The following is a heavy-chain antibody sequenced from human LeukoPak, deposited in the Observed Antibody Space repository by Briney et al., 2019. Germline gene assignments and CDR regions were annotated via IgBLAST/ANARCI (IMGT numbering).Heavy chain of an antibody. Sequence: SGTLSLTCTVSGGSISSYYWSWIRQPPGKGLEWIGYIYYSGSTNYNPSLKSRVTISVDTSKNQFSLKLSSVTAADTAVYYCARGGSYYDILTGYLGAHQNWFDPWGQGTLVTVSS. CDR3: ARGGSYYDILTGYLGAHQNWFDP. CDR2: IYYSGST. D-gene: IGHD3-9*01. V-gene: IGHV4-59*08. J-gene: IGHJ5*02. CDR1: GGSISSYY.